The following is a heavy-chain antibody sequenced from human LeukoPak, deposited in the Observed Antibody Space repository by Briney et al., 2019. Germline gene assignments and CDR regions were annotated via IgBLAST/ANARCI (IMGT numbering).Heavy chain of an antibody. D-gene: IGHD6-19*01. V-gene: IGHV3-33*01. Sequence: GGSLRLSCAASGFTFSSYGMHWVRQAPGKGLEWVARLVYDARSDYANSVKGRFSISRDDSKNTLFLDMSNLRVEDTALYYCARDLSAVFDFWGQGVLVTVSS. J-gene: IGHJ4*02. CDR1: GFTFSSYG. CDR3: ARDLSAVFDF. CDR2: LVYDARS.